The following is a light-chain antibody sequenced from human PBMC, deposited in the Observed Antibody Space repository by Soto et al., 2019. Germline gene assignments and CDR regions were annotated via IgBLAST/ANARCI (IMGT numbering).Light chain of an antibody. CDR1: QSVNSN. J-gene: IGKJ4*01. V-gene: IGKV3-15*01. Sequence: EIVMTQSPATLSVSPGERATLSCRASQSVNSNLAWYRQKPGQAPRLLISDASTRATGVPARFSGSGSGTEFKLTISSLQSEDSGIYYCQQYNFWPPLTFGGGTKVEIK. CDR2: DAS. CDR3: QQYNFWPPLT.